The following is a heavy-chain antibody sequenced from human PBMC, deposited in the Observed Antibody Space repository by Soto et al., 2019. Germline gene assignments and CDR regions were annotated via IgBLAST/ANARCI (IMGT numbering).Heavy chain of an antibody. V-gene: IGHV4-39*01. CDR1: GGSISSKSHF. CDR3: ARLRVSGPCWDSDGFYPETARH. J-gene: IGHJ4*02. Sequence: QLQLQESGPGLVKPSETLSLTCTVSGGSISSKSHFWGWIRQTPGKGLEWIGSFSSSGSTFYNPSLKSRVTISVDTSENQFSLKLTSVTAADTAVYFCARLRVSGPCWDSDGFYPETARHWGQGTLVTVSS. CDR2: FSSSGST. D-gene: IGHD3-22*01.